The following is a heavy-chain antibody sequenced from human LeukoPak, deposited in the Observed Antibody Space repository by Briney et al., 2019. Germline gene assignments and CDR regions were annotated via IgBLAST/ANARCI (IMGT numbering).Heavy chain of an antibody. V-gene: IGHV4-59*08. CDR2: TSYSGST. Sequence: SETLSLTCTVSGASISNSYWSWVRQPPAKGLEWIGYTSYSGSTNYNPSLKSRVTMSADTSTDQLSLRLISVTAADTAVYYCARTVSGDYYGMDVWGQGTTVTVSS. D-gene: IGHD1-26*01. CDR3: ARTVSGDYYGMDV. J-gene: IGHJ6*02. CDR1: GASISNSY.